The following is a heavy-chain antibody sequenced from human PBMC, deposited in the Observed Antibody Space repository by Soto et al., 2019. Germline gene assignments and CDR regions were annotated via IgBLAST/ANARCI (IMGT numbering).Heavy chain of an antibody. CDR3: ARDGARDTIFGVVYPV. CDR2: IKQDGSEK. J-gene: IGHJ4*02. CDR1: GFTFSSFW. Sequence: QLVESGGDLVQSGGSLRLSCSASGFTFSSFWMSWVRQAPGKGLEWVANIKQDGSEKYYMDSVKGRFTISRDNAKNSLYLQMNSLTVEDTAVYYSARDGARDTIFGVVYPVWGQGTLVAVSS. D-gene: IGHD3-3*01. V-gene: IGHV3-7*01.